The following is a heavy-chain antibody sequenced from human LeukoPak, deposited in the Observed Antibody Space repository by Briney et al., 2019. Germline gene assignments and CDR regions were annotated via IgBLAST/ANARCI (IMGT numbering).Heavy chain of an antibody. V-gene: IGHV5-51*01. D-gene: IGHD2-15*01. CDR2: IYPGDSDT. Sequence: GEFLKISCKGSGYSFTSYWIGWVRQMPGKGLEWMGIIYPGDSDTRYSPSFQGQVTISADKSISTAYLQWSSLKASDTAMYYCARPQCSGGSCYSAFDYWGQGTLVTVSS. J-gene: IGHJ4*02. CDR1: GYSFTSYW. CDR3: ARPQCSGGSCYSAFDY.